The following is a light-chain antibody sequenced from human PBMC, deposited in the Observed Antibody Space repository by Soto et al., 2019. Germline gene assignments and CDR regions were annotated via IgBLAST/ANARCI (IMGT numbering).Light chain of an antibody. V-gene: IGKV1-5*01. CDR3: QQYNSYSWT. J-gene: IGKJ1*01. CDR2: DAS. Sequence: DIQMTQSPSTLSASVGDRVTITCRASQSISSWLAWYRQKPGKAPKLLIYDASSLESGVPSRFSGRASGTEFTLTISSLQPDDFATYYCQQYNSYSWTFGQGTKVDI. CDR1: QSISSW.